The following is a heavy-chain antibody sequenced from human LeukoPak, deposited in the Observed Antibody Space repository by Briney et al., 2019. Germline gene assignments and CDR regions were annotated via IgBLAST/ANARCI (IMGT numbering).Heavy chain of an antibody. CDR1: GFTFDDHA. CDR2: ISWNSRDI. D-gene: IGHD5-18*01. J-gene: IGHJ4*02. Sequence: QPGRSLRLSCAASGFTFDDHAMHWVRQAPGKGLEWVSGISWNSRDIGYVDSVKGRFTISRDNAKTSLYLQMNSLRAEDTAVYYCARHLSGVTGYTYGRGIDYWGQGTLVTVSS. CDR3: ARHLSGVTGYTYGRGIDY. V-gene: IGHV3-9*01.